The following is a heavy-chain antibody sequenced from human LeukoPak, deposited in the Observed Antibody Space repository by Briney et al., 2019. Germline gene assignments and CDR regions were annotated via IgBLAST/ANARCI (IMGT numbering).Heavy chain of an antibody. CDR3: ARDGCSGGSCSTYFDY. CDR1: GFTFSLYS. D-gene: IGHD2-15*01. V-gene: IGHV3-48*01. CDR2: ITSGSSTI. Sequence: GGSLRLSCAASGFTFSLYSMNWVRQAPGKGLEWVSYITSGSSTIYYADSVKGRFTISRDNAKNSLFLQMNSLRAEDTAVYYCARDGCSGGSCSTYFDYWGQGTLVTVSS. J-gene: IGHJ4*02.